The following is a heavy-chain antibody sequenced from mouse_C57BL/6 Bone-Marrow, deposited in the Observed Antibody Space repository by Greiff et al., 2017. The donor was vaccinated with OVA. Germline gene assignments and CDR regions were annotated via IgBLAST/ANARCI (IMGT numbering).Heavy chain of an antibody. J-gene: IGHJ3*01. CDR2: IDPSDSYT. CDR3: ARGTLLLRAWCAY. D-gene: IGHD1-1*01. CDR1: GYTFTSYW. V-gene: IGHV1-69*01. Sequence: QVQLQQPGAELVMPGASVKLSCKASGYTFTSYWMHWVKQRPGQGLEWIGEIDPSDSYTNYNQKFKGKSTLTVDKSSSTAYMQLSSLTSEDSAVYYCARGTLLLRAWCAYWGQGTLVTVSA.